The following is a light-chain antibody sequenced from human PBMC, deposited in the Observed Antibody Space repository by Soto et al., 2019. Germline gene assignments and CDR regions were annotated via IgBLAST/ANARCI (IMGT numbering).Light chain of an antibody. V-gene: IGKV1-5*01. CDR1: QSVTNW. CDR2: DAS. J-gene: IGKJ2*01. Sequence: DIQMTQSPSTLSASVGDRVTITCRASQSVTNWLPWYQQKPGKAPNLLIYDASRLQSGIPSRFSGSGSGTEFTLTIISLQPDDFVISYCQQYTTYPSTFGQGTKLEIK. CDR3: QQYTTYPST.